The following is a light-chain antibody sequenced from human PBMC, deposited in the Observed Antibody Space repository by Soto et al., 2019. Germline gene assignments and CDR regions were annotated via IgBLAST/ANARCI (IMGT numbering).Light chain of an antibody. CDR2: DNN. Sequence: QSVLTQPPSVSGAPGQRVTISCTGSSSNIGAHYDVNWYQQLPGTAPKLLIYDNNNRPSGVTDRFSGSKSGTSASLAITGLQAEDEADYYCQSYDNSLSGHVVFGGGTKLTVL. J-gene: IGLJ2*01. V-gene: IGLV1-40*01. CDR1: SSNIGAHYD. CDR3: QSYDNSLSGHVV.